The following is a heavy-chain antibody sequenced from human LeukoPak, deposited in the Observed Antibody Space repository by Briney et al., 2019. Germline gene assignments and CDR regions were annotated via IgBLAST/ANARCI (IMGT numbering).Heavy chain of an antibody. CDR2: ISYDGSNK. J-gene: IGHJ4*02. D-gene: IGHD3-10*01. CDR1: GFTFSSYG. CDR3: AKDRELLWFGDPPDY. V-gene: IGHV3-30*18. Sequence: PGGSLRLSCAASGFTFSSYGMHWVRQAPGKGLEWVAVISYDGSNKYYADSVKGRFTISRDNSKNTLYLQMNSLRAEDTAVYYCAKDRELLWFGDPPDYWGQGTLVTVSS.